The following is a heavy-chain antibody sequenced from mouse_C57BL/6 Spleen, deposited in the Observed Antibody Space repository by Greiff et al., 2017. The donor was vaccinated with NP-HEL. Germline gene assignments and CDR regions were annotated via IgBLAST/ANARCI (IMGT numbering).Heavy chain of an antibody. CDR2: INPNYGTT. CDR3: ARRESTTTVVEGAWFAY. D-gene: IGHD1-1*01. V-gene: IGHV1-39*01. J-gene: IGHJ3*01. Sequence: VQLQQSGPELVKPGASVKISCKASGYSFTDYNMNWVKQSNGKSLEWIGVINPNYGTTSYNQKFKGKATFTVDHSSSTAYMQLNSLTSEDSAVYYCARRESTTTVVEGAWFAYWGQGTLVTVSA. CDR1: GYSFTDYN.